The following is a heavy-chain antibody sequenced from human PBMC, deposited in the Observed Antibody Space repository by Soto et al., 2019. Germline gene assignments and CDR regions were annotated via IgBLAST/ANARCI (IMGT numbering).Heavy chain of an antibody. D-gene: IGHD6-19*01. V-gene: IGHV3-9*01. CDR3: AKDIKSTGWYFGLDP. J-gene: IGHJ6*02. CDR2: ISWNDGRI. Sequence: PGASLRLSSPASGFRFEVYAMHWGRQAPGKGLQWVSGISWNDGRIDYADSVKGRFTISRDNAKKSLYLKMNGLRIEDTALYYCAKDIKSTGWYFGLDPWGQGTTVTVSS. CDR1: GFRFEVYA.